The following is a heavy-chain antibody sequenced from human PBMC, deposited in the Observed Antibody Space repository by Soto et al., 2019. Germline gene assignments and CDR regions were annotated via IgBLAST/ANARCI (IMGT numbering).Heavy chain of an antibody. D-gene: IGHD6-13*01. CDR2: ISYDGSNK. CDR1: GFTFSSYA. Sequence: GGSLRLSCAASGFTFSSYAMHWVRQAPGKGLEWVAVISYDGSNKYYADSVKGRFTISRDNSKNTLCLQMNSLRAEDTAVYYCARDPRVGSSYFDYWGQGTLVTVSS. V-gene: IGHV3-30-3*01. CDR3: ARDPRVGSSYFDY. J-gene: IGHJ4*02.